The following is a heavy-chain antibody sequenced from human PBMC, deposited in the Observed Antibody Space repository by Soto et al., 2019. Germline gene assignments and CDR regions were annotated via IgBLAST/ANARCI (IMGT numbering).Heavy chain of an antibody. J-gene: IGHJ4*02. CDR1: GFTFSSYE. V-gene: IGHV3-48*03. CDR2: ISSSGSTI. Sequence: EVQLVESGGGLVQPGGSLRLSCAASGFTFSSYEMNWVRQAPGKGLEWVSYISSSGSTIYYADSVKGRFTISRDNAKNSQYLQMNSLRAEDTAVYYCARDHEKIAAPFDYWGQGTLVTVSS. D-gene: IGHD6-13*01. CDR3: ARDHEKIAAPFDY.